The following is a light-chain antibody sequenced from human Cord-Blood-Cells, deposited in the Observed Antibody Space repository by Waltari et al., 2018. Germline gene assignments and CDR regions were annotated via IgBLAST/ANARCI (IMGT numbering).Light chain of an antibody. J-gene: IGKJ2*01. CDR1: QSISSW. V-gene: IGKV1-5*03. Sequence: DIQMTQSPSTLSASVADRVTITCRASQSISSWLAWYQQKPGKAPKLLIYKAPSLESGVPSRFSGSGSGTEFTLTISSLQPDDFATYYCQQYNSYSTFGQGTKLEIK. CDR2: KAP. CDR3: QQYNSYST.